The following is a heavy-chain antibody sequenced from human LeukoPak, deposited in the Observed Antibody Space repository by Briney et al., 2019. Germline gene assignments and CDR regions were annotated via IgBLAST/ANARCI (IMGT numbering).Heavy chain of an antibody. J-gene: IGHJ6*02. CDR2: IYHSEST. Sequence: SETLSLTCAVSGGSISSGGYSWSWIRQPPGKGLEWIGYIYHSESTYYNPSLKSRVTISVDRSKNQFSLKLSSVTAADTAVYYCARRCSEYYYGMDVWGQGTTVTVSS. D-gene: IGHD2-8*01. CDR1: GGSISSGGYS. CDR3: ARRCSEYYYGMDV. V-gene: IGHV4-30-2*01.